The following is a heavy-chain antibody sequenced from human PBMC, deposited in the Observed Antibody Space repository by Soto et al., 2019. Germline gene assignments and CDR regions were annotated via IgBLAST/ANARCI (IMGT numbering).Heavy chain of an antibody. D-gene: IGHD1-26*01. V-gene: IGHV3-30*18. Sequence: QVQLVESGGGVVQPGRSLRLSCAASGFTFSSYGMHWVRQAPGKGLEWVAVISYDGSNKYYADSVKGRFTISRDNSKNTRYLQMNSLRAEDTAVYYCAKESAVSGSYFDYWGQGTLVTVSS. CDR3: AKESAVSGSYFDY. CDR2: ISYDGSNK. J-gene: IGHJ4*02. CDR1: GFTFSSYG.